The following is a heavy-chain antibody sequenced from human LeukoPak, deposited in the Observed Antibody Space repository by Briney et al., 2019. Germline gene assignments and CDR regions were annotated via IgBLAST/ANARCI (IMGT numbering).Heavy chain of an antibody. CDR1: GGSISSYY. CDR3: ARGYCSGGTCYRTFFDY. D-gene: IGHD2-15*01. CDR2: IYYSGST. Sequence: SETLSLTCTVSGGSISSYYWSWIRQPPGKGLEWVGYIYYSGSTNYNPSLKSRVTISVDTSKNQFSLKLSSVTAADTAVYYCARGYCSGGTCYRTFFDYWGQGTLVTVSS. V-gene: IGHV4-59*01. J-gene: IGHJ4*02.